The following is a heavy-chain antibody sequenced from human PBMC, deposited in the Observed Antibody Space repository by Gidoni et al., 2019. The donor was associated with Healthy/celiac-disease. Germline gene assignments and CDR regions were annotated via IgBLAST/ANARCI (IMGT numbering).Heavy chain of an antibody. J-gene: IGHJ6*02. V-gene: IGHV1-46*01. CDR2: INPSGGST. Sequence: QVQLVQSGAEVKKPGASVKVSCKASGYTFTSYYMHWLRQAPGQGLEWMGIINPSGGSTSYAQKFQGRVTMTRDTSTSTVYMELSSLRSEDTAVYYCARDEGGVMVRGVTYYYYYGMDVWGQGTTVTVSS. CDR1: GYTFTSYY. CDR3: ARDEGGVMVRGVTYYYYYGMDV. D-gene: IGHD3-10*01.